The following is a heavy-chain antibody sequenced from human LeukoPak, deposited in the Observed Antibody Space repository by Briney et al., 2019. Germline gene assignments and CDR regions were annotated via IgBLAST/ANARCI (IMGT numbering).Heavy chain of an antibody. Sequence: SVKVSCKASGGTFSSYAISWVRQAPGQGLEWMGGIVPIFGTANYAQKFQGRVTITADESTSTAYMELSSLRSEDTAVYYCATRSVIVGVTEVYFQHWGQGTLVTVSS. CDR3: ATRSVIVGVTEVYFQH. V-gene: IGHV1-69*13. CDR1: GGTFSSYA. J-gene: IGHJ1*01. CDR2: IVPIFGTA. D-gene: IGHD1-26*01.